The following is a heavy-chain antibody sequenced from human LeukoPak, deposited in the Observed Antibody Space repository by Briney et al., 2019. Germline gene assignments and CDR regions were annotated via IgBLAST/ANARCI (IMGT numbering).Heavy chain of an antibody. Sequence: SVKVSCKASGGTFSSYAISWVRQAPGQGLEWMGRIIPILGIANYAQKFQGRVTITADKSTSTAYMELSSLRSEDTAVYYCARAKSTAIVLNRQGPFDYWGQGTLVTVSS. D-gene: IGHD2-8*01. CDR3: ARAKSTAIVLNRQGPFDY. CDR1: GGTFSSYA. CDR2: IIPILGIA. V-gene: IGHV1-69*04. J-gene: IGHJ4*02.